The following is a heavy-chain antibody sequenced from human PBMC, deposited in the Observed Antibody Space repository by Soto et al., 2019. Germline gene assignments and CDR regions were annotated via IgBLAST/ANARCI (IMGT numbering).Heavy chain of an antibody. CDR1: GFTFSSYA. CDR2: ISYDGSNK. D-gene: IGHD3-9*01. J-gene: IGHJ6*02. V-gene: IGHV3-30-3*01. Sequence: GGSLRLSCAASGFTFSSYAMHWVRQAPGKGLEWVAVISYDGSNKYYADSVKGRFTISRDNSKNTLYLQMNSLRAEDTAVYYCARDEDVLRYFDWLFPNYYGMDVWGQGTTVTVSS. CDR3: ARDEDVLRYFDWLFPNYYGMDV.